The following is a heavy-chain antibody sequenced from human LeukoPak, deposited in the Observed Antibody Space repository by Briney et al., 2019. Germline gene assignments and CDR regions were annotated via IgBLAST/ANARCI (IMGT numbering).Heavy chain of an antibody. CDR2: INHSGST. Sequence: SETLSLTCAVYGGSFSGYYWSWIRQPPGKGLEWIGEINHSGSTNYNPSLKSRVTISVDTSKNQFSLKLSSVTAADTAVYYCALSSSSRGPFDYWGQGTLVTVSS. J-gene: IGHJ4*02. CDR1: GGSFSGYY. D-gene: IGHD6-6*01. CDR3: ALSSSSRGPFDY. V-gene: IGHV4-34*01.